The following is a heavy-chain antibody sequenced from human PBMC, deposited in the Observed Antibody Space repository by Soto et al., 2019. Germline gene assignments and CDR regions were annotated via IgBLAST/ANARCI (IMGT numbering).Heavy chain of an antibody. V-gene: IGHV3-23*01. CDR2: ISGSGGST. CDR1: GFTFSSYA. D-gene: IGHD1-26*01. J-gene: IGHJ4*02. CDR3: AKAGGPRVFYFDY. Sequence: GGSLRLSCAASGFTFSSYAMSWVRQAPGKGLGWVSAISGSGGSTYYADSVKGRFTISRDNSKNTLYLQMNSLRAEDTAVYYCAKAGGPRVFYFDYWGQGTLVTVSS.